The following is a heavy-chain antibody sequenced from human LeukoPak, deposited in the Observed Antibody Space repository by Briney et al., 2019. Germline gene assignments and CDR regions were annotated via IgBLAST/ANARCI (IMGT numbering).Heavy chain of an antibody. J-gene: IGHJ4*02. V-gene: IGHV3-53*01. CDR3: ARVWGLAVAGGEIEY. CDR1: GFTVSSNY. Sequence: QAGGSLRLSCAASGFTVSSNYMTWVRQAPGKGLEWVSVVYSGGSTYYADSVRGRFTISRDNSKNSLYLQMNSLRDEDTAVYYCARVWGLAVAGGEIEYWGQGTLVTVSS. CDR2: VYSGGST. D-gene: IGHD6-13*01.